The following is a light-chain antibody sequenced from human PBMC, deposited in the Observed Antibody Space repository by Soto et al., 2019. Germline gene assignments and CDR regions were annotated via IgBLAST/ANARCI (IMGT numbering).Light chain of an antibody. CDR1: SSDVGGYNY. CDR2: EVS. V-gene: IGLV2-14*01. Sequence: QSVLTQPASVSGSPGQSITISCTGTSSDVGGYNYVSWYQQHPGKAPKLMIYEVSNRPSAVSNRFSGSKSGHTDSLTISGLQAEDEADYYCSSYTSSSAVVFGGGTKLTVL. CDR3: SSYTSSSAVV. J-gene: IGLJ2*01.